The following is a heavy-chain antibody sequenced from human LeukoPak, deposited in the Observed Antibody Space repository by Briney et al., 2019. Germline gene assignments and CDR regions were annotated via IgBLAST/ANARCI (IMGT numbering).Heavy chain of an antibody. CDR3: ARVGGRGSIEGDC. D-gene: IGHD3-10*01. Sequence: PGGSLRLSCAASGFTFSTYWMHWVRQAPGKGLVWVSRIKSDGSTTTYADFVKGRFTVSRDNAKNTLYLQMSSLRAEDTAMYFCARVGGRGSIEGDCWGQGTLVTVSS. CDR1: GFTFSTYW. CDR2: IKSDGSTT. V-gene: IGHV3-74*03. J-gene: IGHJ4*02.